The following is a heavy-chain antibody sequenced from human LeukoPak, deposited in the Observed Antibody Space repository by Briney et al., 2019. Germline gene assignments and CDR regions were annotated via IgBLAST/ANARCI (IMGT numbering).Heavy chain of an antibody. CDR2: IYYSGST. CDR1: GGSISSGGYY. V-gene: IGHV4-31*03. Sequence: PSQTLSLTCTVSGGSISSGGYYWSWIRQHPGKGLEWIGYIYYSGSTYYNPSLKSRVTISVGTSKNQFSLKLSSVTAADTAVYYCASDYYDSSGVLFDYWGQGTLVTVSS. D-gene: IGHD3-22*01. J-gene: IGHJ4*02. CDR3: ASDYYDSSGVLFDY.